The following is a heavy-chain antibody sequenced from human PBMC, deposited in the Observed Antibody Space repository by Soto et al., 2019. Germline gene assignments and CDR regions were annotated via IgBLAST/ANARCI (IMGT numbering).Heavy chain of an antibody. CDR2: IGGNTESGTT. D-gene: IGHD6-13*01. CDR3: TVSGGYSNSHHWFGT. Sequence: DVLLLESGGGLVEPGGSLRLSCAAAGFTFSKAFLRWVRQAPGKGLEWVGQIGGNTESGTTKYPAPVRGRFTISRDDSQNTIYLQMNRLKIEDTAVYYCTVSGGYSNSHHWFGTLGQGTRVIVSS. CDR1: GFTFSKAF. V-gene: IGHV3-15*04. J-gene: IGHJ5*02.